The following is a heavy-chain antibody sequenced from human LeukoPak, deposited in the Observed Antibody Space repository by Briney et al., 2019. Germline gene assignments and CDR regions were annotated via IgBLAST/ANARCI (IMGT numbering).Heavy chain of an antibody. Sequence: GSLRLSCAASGFTFSSYSMNWVRQAPGKGLEWVSSISSSSSYIYYADSVKGRFTISRDNAKNSLYLQMNSLRAEDTAVYYCATREYSSSPFDYWGQGTLVTVSS. CDR3: ATREYSSSPFDY. V-gene: IGHV3-21*01. J-gene: IGHJ4*02. CDR1: GFTFSSYS. D-gene: IGHD6-13*01. CDR2: ISSSSSYI.